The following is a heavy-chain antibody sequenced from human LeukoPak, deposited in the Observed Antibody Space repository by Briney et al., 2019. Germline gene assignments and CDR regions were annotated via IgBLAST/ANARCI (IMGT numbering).Heavy chain of an antibody. J-gene: IGHJ6*03. Sequence: ASVKVSCKASGYTFTGYYMHWVRQAPGQGLEWVGWINPNSGGTNYAQKFQGRVTITRNTSISTAYMELSSLRSEDTAVYYCARINSGSYFYYYYYMDVWGKGTTVTVSS. V-gene: IGHV1-2*02. D-gene: IGHD1-26*01. CDR1: GYTFTGYY. CDR3: ARINSGSYFYYYYYMDV. CDR2: INPNSGGT.